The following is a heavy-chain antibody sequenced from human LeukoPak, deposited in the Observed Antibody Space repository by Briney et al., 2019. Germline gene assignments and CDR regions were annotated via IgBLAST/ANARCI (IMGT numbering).Heavy chain of an antibody. Sequence: ASVKVSCTASGYTFTSYDINWVRQATGQGLEWMGWTNPNSGNTGYAQKFQGRVTMTRNTSISTAYMELSSLRSEDTAVYYCARWSEDIVATISNGMDVWGQGTTVTVSS. V-gene: IGHV1-8*01. J-gene: IGHJ6*02. CDR3: ARWSEDIVATISNGMDV. D-gene: IGHD5-12*01. CDR2: TNPNSGNT. CDR1: GYTFTSYD.